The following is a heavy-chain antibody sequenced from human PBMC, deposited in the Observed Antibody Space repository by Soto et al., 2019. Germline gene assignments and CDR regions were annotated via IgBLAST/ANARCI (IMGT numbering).Heavy chain of an antibody. CDR3: ARALREELPIYYFDS. D-gene: IGHD1-7*01. CDR2: IFWNDER. J-gene: IGHJ4*02. CDR1: GFSLSKARMG. Sequence: SGPTLGNPTETLTLTCTVSGFSLSKARMGVSWIRQPPGKALEWLAHIFWNDERSYNTSLKSRLTISRDTSKSQVVLTMTNVDPVDTGTYFCARALREELPIYYFDSWGQGTLVTVSS. V-gene: IGHV2-26*01.